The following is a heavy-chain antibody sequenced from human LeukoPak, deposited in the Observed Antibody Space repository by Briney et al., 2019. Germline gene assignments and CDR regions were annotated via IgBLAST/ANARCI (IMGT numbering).Heavy chain of an antibody. J-gene: IGHJ4*02. CDR2: ISSSGSTI. CDR1: GFTFSSYE. V-gene: IGHV3-48*03. D-gene: IGHD3-22*01. Sequence: GGSLRLSCAASGFTFSSYEMNWVRQAPGKGLEWVSYISSSGSTIYYADSVKGRFTISRDNAKNSLYLQMNSLRAEDTAVYYCARGQTACDSSGDLDYWGQGTLVTVSS. CDR3: ARGQTACDSSGDLDY.